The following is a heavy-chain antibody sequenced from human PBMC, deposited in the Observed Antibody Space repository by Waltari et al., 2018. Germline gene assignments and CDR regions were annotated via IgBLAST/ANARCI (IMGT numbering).Heavy chain of an antibody. Sequence: QVQLQESGPGLVKPSETLSLTCTVSGGSISSYYWSWHRQPPGKGLEWIGYIYYSGSTNYNPSLKSRVTISVDTSKNQFSLKLSSVTAADTAVYYCARDRRGDFWSGYSSGAFDIWGQGTMVTVSS. V-gene: IGHV4-59*01. CDR1: GGSISSYY. D-gene: IGHD3-3*01. CDR2: IYYSGST. J-gene: IGHJ3*02. CDR3: ARDRRGDFWSGYSSGAFDI.